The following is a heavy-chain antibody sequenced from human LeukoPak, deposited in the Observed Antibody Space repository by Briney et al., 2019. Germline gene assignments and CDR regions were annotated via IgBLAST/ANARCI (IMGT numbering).Heavy chain of an antibody. J-gene: IGHJ3*02. CDR3: AREPPRNYDFWSGYMEGAFDI. CDR1: GGSISSYY. CDR2: IYYSGST. V-gene: IGHV4-59*01. Sequence: SETLSLTCTVSGGSISSYYWSWIRQPPGKGLEWIGYIYYSGSTNYNPSLKSRVTISVDTSKNQFSLKLSSVTAADTAVYYCAREPPRNYDFWSGYMEGAFDIWGQGTMVTVSS. D-gene: IGHD3-3*01.